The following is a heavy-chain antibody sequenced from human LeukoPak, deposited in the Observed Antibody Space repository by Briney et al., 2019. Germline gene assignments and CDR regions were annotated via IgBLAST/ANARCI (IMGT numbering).Heavy chain of an antibody. CDR3: AQLSWNPYYFDY. CDR1: GFTFSSYA. J-gene: IGHJ4*02. Sequence: GGSLRLSCAASGFTFSSYAMSWVRQVPGKGLECVSAISGNGASTYYADSVKGRFTISRYNSRNTLYLEMNNLGADDTAVYFCAQLSWNPYYFDYWGQGTLVTVSS. D-gene: IGHD1-1*01. V-gene: IGHV3-23*01. CDR2: ISGNGAST.